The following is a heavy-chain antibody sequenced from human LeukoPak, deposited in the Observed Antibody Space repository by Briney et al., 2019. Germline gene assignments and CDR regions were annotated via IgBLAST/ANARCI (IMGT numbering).Heavy chain of an antibody. CDR1: GGSISSSSYF. CDR3: ARDATMMGNYFNY. D-gene: IGHD5-12*01. CDR2: IDHSGST. V-gene: IGHV4-39*07. Sequence: PSETLSLTCTVSGGSISSSSYFWGWIRQPPGKGLEWIGSIDHSGSTHYNPSLKSRVTISVDTSKNQFSLKLSSVTAADTALYYCARDATMMGNYFNYWGQGTLVTVSS. J-gene: IGHJ4*02.